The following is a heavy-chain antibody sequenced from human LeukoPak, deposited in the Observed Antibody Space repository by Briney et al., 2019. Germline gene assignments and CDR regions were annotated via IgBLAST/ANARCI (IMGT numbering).Heavy chain of an antibody. Sequence: PSETLSLTCTVSGDSISTTSYYWGWIRQPPGKGLEWIGSIYYSGSTYYNPSLKSRVTISVDTSKKQFSLRLSSVTAADTAVYYCARSYCSSTSCYAVGAFDIWGQGTLVTVSS. D-gene: IGHD2-2*01. CDR2: IYYSGST. CDR3: ARSYCSSTSCYAVGAFDI. J-gene: IGHJ3*02. CDR1: GDSISTTSYY. V-gene: IGHV4-39*01.